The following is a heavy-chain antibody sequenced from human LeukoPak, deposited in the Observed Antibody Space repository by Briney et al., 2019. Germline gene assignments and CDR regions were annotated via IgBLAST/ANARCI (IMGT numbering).Heavy chain of an antibody. Sequence: GGSLRLSCAASGFTFSSYAMHWVRRAPGKGLEYVSAITSNGGNTYYANSVKGRFTISRDNSKNTLYLQMGSLRVEDMAVYYCAREKGNTMVRGVIIPAYYYYMDVWGKGTTVTVSS. V-gene: IGHV3-64*01. J-gene: IGHJ6*03. CDR3: AREKGNTMVRGVIIPAYYYYMDV. D-gene: IGHD3-10*01. CDR1: GFTFSSYA. CDR2: ITSNGGNT.